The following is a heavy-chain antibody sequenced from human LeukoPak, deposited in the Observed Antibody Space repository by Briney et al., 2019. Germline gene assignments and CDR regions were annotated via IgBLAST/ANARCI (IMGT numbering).Heavy chain of an antibody. J-gene: IGHJ6*03. CDR1: GFYFSSYS. CDR3: ARVEATTGRKDPYYYMDV. CDR2: INSGSSYM. Sequence: GGSLRLSCGASGFYFSSYSMNWVRQAPGKGLEWVASINSGSSYMYYADSVKGRFTISRDNAKNSLHLQMYSLRAEDTAVYFCARVEATTGRKDPYYYMDVWGKGTTVTVSS. D-gene: IGHD1-14*01. V-gene: IGHV3-21*01.